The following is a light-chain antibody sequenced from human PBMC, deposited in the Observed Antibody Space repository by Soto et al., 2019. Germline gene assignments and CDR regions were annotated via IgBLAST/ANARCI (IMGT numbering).Light chain of an antibody. V-gene: IGKV3-11*01. J-gene: IGKJ1*01. Sequence: EIVLTQSPATLSLSPGERATLSCRASQSVSSYLAWYQQKPGQAPRLLIYDASNRSTGIPARFSGSGSGTDFTLTISSLAAADFAVYYCQQRSNWPPTFGQGTKVEIK. CDR3: QQRSNWPPT. CDR1: QSVSSY. CDR2: DAS.